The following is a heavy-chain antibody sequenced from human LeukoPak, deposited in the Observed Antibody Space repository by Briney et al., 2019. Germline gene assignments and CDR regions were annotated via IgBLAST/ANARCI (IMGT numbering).Heavy chain of an antibody. Sequence: PSETLSLTCTVSGVSISSSSYYWGWLRQPPGKGLERIGSVYYSGSTYYNPSLKSRVTISVDTSKNQFSLKLSSVTAADTAVYYCARDSTSLWFGEANKNYYYGMDVWGQGTTVTVSS. CDR2: VYYSGST. J-gene: IGHJ6*02. V-gene: IGHV4-39*07. D-gene: IGHD3-10*01. CDR1: GVSISSSSYY. CDR3: ARDSTSLWFGEANKNYYYGMDV.